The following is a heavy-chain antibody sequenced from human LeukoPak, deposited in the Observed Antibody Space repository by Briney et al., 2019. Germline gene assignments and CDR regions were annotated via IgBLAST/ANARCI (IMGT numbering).Heavy chain of an antibody. CDR3: ARDYDFWSGFNYYGMDV. Sequence: GGSLRLSCAASGFTFSDYYMSWIRQAPGKGLEWVSYISSSGSTIYYADSVKGRFTISRDNAKNSLYLQMNSLRAEDTAVYYCARDYDFWSGFNYYGMDVWGQGTTVTVSS. CDR2: ISSSGSTI. V-gene: IGHV3-11*01. J-gene: IGHJ6*02. CDR1: GFTFSDYY. D-gene: IGHD3-3*01.